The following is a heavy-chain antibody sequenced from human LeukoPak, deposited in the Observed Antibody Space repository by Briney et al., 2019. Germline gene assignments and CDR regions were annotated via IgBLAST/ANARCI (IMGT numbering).Heavy chain of an antibody. V-gene: IGHV3-74*01. CDR2: INSVGSST. CDR1: GLTFISYW. J-gene: IGHJ6*02. Sequence: GGSLILSCAGSGLTFISYWMHSVRQAPGKGLVWVSRINSVGSSTSYADSVKGRFTISRDNAKNTLYLQMNSLRAEDTAVYYCARDQGYYGMDVWGQGTTVTVSS. CDR3: ARDQGYYGMDV.